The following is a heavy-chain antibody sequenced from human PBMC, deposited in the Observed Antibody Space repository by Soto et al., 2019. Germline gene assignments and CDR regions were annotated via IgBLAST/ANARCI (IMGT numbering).Heavy chain of an antibody. CDR2: IKSKTDGGTT. CDR3: TRTYYDFWSAYYFDY. D-gene: IGHD3-3*01. CDR1: GFTFSNAW. V-gene: IGHV3-15*01. Sequence: GGSLRLSCAASGFTFSNAWMSWVRQAPGKGLEWVGRIKSKTDGGTTDYAAPVKGRFTISRDDSKNTLYLQMNSLKTEDTAVYYCTRTYYDFWSAYYFDYWGQGTLVTVSS. J-gene: IGHJ4*02.